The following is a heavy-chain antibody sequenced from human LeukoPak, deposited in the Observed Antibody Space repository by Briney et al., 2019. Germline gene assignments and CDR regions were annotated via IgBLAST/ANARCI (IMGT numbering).Heavy chain of an antibody. CDR2: INPNSGGT. D-gene: IGHD2-15*01. CDR1: GYTFTGYY. V-gene: IGHV1-2*02. CDR3: ASDRGVDYCSGGSCSHYYYYMDV. J-gene: IGHJ6*03. Sequence: ASVKVSCRASGYTFTGYYMHWVRQAPGRGLEWMGWINPNSGGTNYAQKFQGRVTMTRDTSISTAYMELSRLRSDDTAVYYCASDRGVDYCSGGSCSHYYYYMDVWGKGTTVTISS.